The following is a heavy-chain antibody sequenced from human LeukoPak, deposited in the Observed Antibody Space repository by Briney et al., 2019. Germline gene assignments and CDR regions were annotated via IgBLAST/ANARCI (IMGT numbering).Heavy chain of an antibody. J-gene: IGHJ4*02. D-gene: IGHD6-19*01. CDR2: ISYDGTNK. CDR3: ARVELYASGWYGSIDY. V-gene: IGHV3-30*03. Sequence: PGGSLRLSCAASGFTFSSYGMHWVRQAPGKGLECVAVISYDGTNKYYADSVEGRFTISRDNSKNTLYLQMDSLRTEDTAVYYCARVELYASGWYGSIDYWGRGTLVTVSS. CDR1: GFTFSSYG.